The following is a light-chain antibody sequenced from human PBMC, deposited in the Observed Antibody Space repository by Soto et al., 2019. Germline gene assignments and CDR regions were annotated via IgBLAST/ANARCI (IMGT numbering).Light chain of an antibody. CDR2: EVS. CDR1: GGDVGSYDL. J-gene: IGLJ3*02. CDR3: CSYAGSGTWV. V-gene: IGLV2-23*02. Sequence: QSVLAQPAFVSGSPGQSITISCTGSGGDVGSYDLVSWYQEMVDKAPKLLIFEVSRRPSGVSDRFSGSKSGNTASLTISGLQAEDEADFFCCSYAGSGTWVFGGGTKVTVL.